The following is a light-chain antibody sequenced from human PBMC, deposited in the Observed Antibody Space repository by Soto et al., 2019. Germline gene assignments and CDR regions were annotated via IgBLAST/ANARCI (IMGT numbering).Light chain of an antibody. Sequence: QSALTQPASVSGSPGQSITISCTGTNNDVGSYNFVSWYQQHPAKAPKLMIYEVSKRPSGVSNRFSGSKSGNTASLTISGLQAEDEADYYCCSYAGSRQFVFGGGTKLTVL. J-gene: IGLJ2*01. V-gene: IGLV2-23*02. CDR3: CSYAGSRQFV. CDR2: EVS. CDR1: NNDVGSYNF.